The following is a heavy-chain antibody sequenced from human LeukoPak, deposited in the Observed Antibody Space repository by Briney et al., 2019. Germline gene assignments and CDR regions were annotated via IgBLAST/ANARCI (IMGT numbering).Heavy chain of an antibody. CDR1: GGSISSGGYY. D-gene: IGHD3-16*01. CDR2: IYHSGST. J-gene: IGHJ6*03. V-gene: IGHV4-30-2*01. CDR3: ARDWAQDYYYYMDV. Sequence: SQTLSLTCTVSGGSISSGGYYWSWIRQPPGKGLEWIGYIYHSGSTYYNPSLKSRVIISVDRSKNQFSLKLSSVTAADTAVYYCARDWAQDYYYYMDVWGKGTTVTVSS.